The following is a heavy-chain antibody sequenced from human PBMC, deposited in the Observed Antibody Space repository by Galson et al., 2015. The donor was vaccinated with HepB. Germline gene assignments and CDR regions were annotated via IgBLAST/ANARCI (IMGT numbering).Heavy chain of an antibody. CDR2: ISFDGNNK. Sequence: SLRLSCAASGFTFSNFAMHWVRQAPGKGLEWVAVISFDGNNKYYSDSVKGRFTISRNNSKNTLYLQMNSLRAEDTAVYYCAIIPSGWSAGSFDYWGQGALVTVSS. CDR3: AIIPSGWSAGSFDY. J-gene: IGHJ4*02. V-gene: IGHV3-30-3*01. CDR1: GFTFSNFA. D-gene: IGHD6-19*01.